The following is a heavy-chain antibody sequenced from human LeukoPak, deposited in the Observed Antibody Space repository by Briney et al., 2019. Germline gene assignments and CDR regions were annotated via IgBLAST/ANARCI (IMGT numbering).Heavy chain of an antibody. CDR1: GYTFTGYY. CDR3: ARGGYDFVYYYYGMDV. J-gene: IGHJ6*02. CDR2: INPNSGGT. Sequence: ASATVSCKASGYTFTGYYMHWVRQAPGQGLEWMGRINPNSGGTNYAQKFQGRVTMTRDTSISTAYMELSRLRSDDTAVYYCARGGYDFVYYYYGMDVWGQGTTVTVSS. V-gene: IGHV1-2*06. D-gene: IGHD3-3*01.